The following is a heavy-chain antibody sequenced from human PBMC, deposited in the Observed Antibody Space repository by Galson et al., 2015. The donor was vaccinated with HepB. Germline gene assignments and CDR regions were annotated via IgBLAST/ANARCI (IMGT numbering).Heavy chain of an antibody. CDR1: GFNFGDYY. CDR3: ARLKISYFENNGYHFDY. J-gene: IGHJ4*02. V-gene: IGHV3-11*01. D-gene: IGHD3-22*01. CDR2: ISSSGKTS. Sequence: SLRLSCAASGFNFGDYYMSWIRQAPGKGPGWVSYISSSGKTSYHADSVKGRFTISRDNTKNSLYVQMDSLRAEDTAVYFCARLKISYFENNGYHFDYWGQGALVTVSS.